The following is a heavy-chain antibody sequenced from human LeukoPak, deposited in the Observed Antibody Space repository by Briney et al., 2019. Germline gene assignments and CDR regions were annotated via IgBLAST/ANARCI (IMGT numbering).Heavy chain of an antibody. J-gene: IGHJ4*02. D-gene: IGHD6-19*01. CDR3: ARDREDIAVAGPGY. CDR1: GFTFSSYS. Sequence: PGGSLRLSCAASGFTFSSYSMNWVRQAPGKGLEWFSSISSSSSYIYYADSVKGRFTISRDNAKNSLYLQMNSLRAEDTAVYYCARDREDIAVAGPGYWGQGTLVTVSS. V-gene: IGHV3-21*01. CDR2: ISSSSSYI.